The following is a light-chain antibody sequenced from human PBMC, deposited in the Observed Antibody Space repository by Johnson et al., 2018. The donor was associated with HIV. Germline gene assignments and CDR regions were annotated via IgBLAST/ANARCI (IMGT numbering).Light chain of an antibody. V-gene: IGLV1-51*01. CDR1: NSNIGNNY. CDR2: DNN. Sequence: QSVLTQPPSVSAAPGQKVTISCSGSNSNIGNNYVSWYQQLPGTAPKLLIYDNNKRPSGIPDRFSGSKSGTSASLGITVLQTGDEADYYCGTWDSSLSAGVFGTGTKATVL. J-gene: IGLJ1*01. CDR3: GTWDSSLSAGV.